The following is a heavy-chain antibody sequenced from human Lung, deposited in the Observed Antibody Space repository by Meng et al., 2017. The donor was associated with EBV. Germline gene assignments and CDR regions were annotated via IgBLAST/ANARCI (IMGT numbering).Heavy chain of an antibody. D-gene: IGHD2-2*01. Sequence: QTTLKESGPTLVKPTPTLTLTCTLSGFSLSTSEVGVGWIRQPPGKALEWLAVIYWDDDKRYSPSLKSRLTITKDTSKNQVVLTLTNMDPVDTATYYCALFTRSWFDPWGQGTLVTVSS. J-gene: IGHJ5*02. CDR2: IYWDDDK. V-gene: IGHV2-5*02. CDR1: GFSLSTSEVG. CDR3: ALFTRSWFDP.